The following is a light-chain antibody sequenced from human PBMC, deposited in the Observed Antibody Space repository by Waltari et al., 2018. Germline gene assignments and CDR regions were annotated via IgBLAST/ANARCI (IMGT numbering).Light chain of an antibody. V-gene: IGLV2-8*01. CDR1: SSDVGGYNY. CDR2: EVS. CDR3: SSYAGSNIFV. J-gene: IGLJ1*01. Sequence: QSALTQPPSASGSPGQSVTISCPGTSSDVGGYNYVSCYQQHPGTAPKLIIYEVSQGPSGVPEFFSGSKCGNTASLTVSGLQAEDEADYYCSSYAGSNIFVFGTGTKVTVL.